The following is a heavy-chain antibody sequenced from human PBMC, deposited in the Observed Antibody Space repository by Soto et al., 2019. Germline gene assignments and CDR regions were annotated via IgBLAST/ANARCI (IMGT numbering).Heavy chain of an antibody. CDR3: AATTISQGSAFDV. Sequence: TLSLTCNVSGGYIRNYYWSWIRQPPGKGLEWFGYVYFNGNTNYNPSLKSRVTISVDTSKNQFSLNLSSVTAADTAVYYCAATTISQGSAFDVWGQGIAVTVSS. CDR1: GGYIRNYY. CDR2: VYFNGNT. J-gene: IGHJ3*01. V-gene: IGHV4-59*08.